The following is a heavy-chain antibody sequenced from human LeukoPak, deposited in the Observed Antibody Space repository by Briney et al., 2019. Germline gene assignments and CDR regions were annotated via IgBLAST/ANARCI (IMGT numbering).Heavy chain of an antibody. D-gene: IGHD5-18*01. V-gene: IGHV3-74*01. CDR3: ARGASGYSYG. Sequence: PGGSLRLSCAASGFTFSSCWMHCVRQAPGQGLVWVSRINSDGSNTRYADSVKGRFTISRDNAKNTLYLQMNSLRAEDTAVYYCARGASGYSYGWGQGTLVTVSS. CDR1: GFTFSSCW. CDR2: INSDGSNT. J-gene: IGHJ4*02.